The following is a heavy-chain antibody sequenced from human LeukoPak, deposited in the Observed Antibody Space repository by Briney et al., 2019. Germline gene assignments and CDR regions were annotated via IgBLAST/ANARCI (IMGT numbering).Heavy chain of an antibody. CDR3: ARGYYYGSGSYYNKYYFDY. J-gene: IGHJ4*02. CDR2: IIPIFGTA. D-gene: IGHD3-10*01. Sequence: SVKVSCKASGGTFSSYAISWVRQAPGQGLEWMGGIIPIFGTANYAQKFQGRVTITTDESTSTAYMELSSLRSEDTAVYYCARGYYYGSGSYYNKYYFDYWGQGTLVTVSS. CDR1: GGTFSSYA. V-gene: IGHV1-69*05.